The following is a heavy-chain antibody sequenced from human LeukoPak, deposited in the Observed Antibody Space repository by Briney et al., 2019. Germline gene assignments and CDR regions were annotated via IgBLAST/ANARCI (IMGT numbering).Heavy chain of an antibody. Sequence: SETLSLTCTVSGGSISSYYWSWIRQPAGKGLEWIGRVYTSGNTNYNPSLKSRVTISVDTSKNQFSLKLSSVTAADTAVYYCARGREFSGWYYPQYFQHWGQGTLVTVSS. CDR1: GGSISSYY. CDR3: ARGREFSGWYYPQYFQH. V-gene: IGHV4-4*07. J-gene: IGHJ1*01. D-gene: IGHD6-19*01. CDR2: VYTSGNT.